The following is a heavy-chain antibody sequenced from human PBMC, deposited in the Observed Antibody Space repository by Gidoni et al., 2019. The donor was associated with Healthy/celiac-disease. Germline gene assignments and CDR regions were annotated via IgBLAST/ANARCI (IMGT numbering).Heavy chain of an antibody. V-gene: IGHV4-34*01. D-gene: IGHD3-22*01. CDR2: IKHSGST. Sequence: QVQLQQWGAGLLKPSETLSLTFAVYGGSFSGYYWSWIRQPPGKGLEWIGEIKHSGSTNYNPSLKSRVTISVDTSKNQFSLKLSSVTAADTAVYYCARGRLVLITRSYYFDYWGQGTLVTVSS. CDR3: ARGRLVLITRSYYFDY. CDR1: GGSFSGYY. J-gene: IGHJ4*02.